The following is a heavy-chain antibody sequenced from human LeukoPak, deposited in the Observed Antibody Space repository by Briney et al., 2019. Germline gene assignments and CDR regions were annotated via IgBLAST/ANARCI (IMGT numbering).Heavy chain of an antibody. V-gene: IGHV3-66*03. J-gene: IGHJ3*02. CDR3: ARGFTTVTPRTDGPHDSFDI. D-gene: IGHD4-17*01. Sequence: HTGGSLRLSCGASGFLVSCKYMRWVRQAPGKRLEWVSVIYSCGGTYYADSVKGRFPISRDNSKNTRYLQMNSLRAEDTAVYYCARGFTTVTPRTDGPHDSFDIWGQGTMVTVSS. CDR2: IYSCGGT. CDR1: GFLVSCKY.